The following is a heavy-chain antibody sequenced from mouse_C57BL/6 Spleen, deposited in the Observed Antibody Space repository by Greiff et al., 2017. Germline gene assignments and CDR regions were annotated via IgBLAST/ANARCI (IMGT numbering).Heavy chain of an antibody. CDR3: ARGNDYYAMDY. Sequence: EVKLQESGGDLVKPGGSLKLSCAASGFTFSSYGMSWVRQTPDKRLEWVATISSSGSYTYYPASVKGRFTISRDNAKNTLYLQMSSLKSEDTAMYYCARGNDYYAMDYWGQGTSVTVSS. CDR1: GFTFSSYG. V-gene: IGHV5-6*01. CDR2: ISSSGSYT. J-gene: IGHJ4*01.